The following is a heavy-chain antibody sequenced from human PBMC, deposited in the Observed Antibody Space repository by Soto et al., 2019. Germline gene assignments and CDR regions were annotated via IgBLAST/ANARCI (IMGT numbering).Heavy chain of an antibody. D-gene: IGHD6-13*01. CDR2: INPSGGST. V-gene: IGHV1-46*01. CDR1: GYTFTSYY. J-gene: IGHJ6*02. Sequence: ASVKVSCKASGYTFTSYYVHWVRQAPGQGLEWMGIINPSGGSTSYAQKFQGRVTMTRDTSTSTVYMELSSLRSEDTAVYYCASGLNSSSWYCLGFCDYYYGMDVWGQGTTVTVSS. CDR3: ASGLNSSSWYCLGFCDYYYGMDV.